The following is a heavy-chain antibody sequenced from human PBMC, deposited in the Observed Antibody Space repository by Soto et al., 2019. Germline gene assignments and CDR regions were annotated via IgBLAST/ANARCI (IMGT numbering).Heavy chain of an antibody. Sequence: QVQLVQSGAEVKKPGASVKVSCKASGYTFTSYGISWVRQAPGQGLEWMGWISAYNGNTNYAQKLQGRVTMTTDTSTSTAYMELRSVKSDDTAVYYCARMYSSSWGYYYGMDVWGQGTTVTVSS. D-gene: IGHD6-13*01. CDR3: ARMYSSSWGYYYGMDV. CDR1: GYTFTSYG. J-gene: IGHJ6*02. V-gene: IGHV1-18*04. CDR2: ISAYNGNT.